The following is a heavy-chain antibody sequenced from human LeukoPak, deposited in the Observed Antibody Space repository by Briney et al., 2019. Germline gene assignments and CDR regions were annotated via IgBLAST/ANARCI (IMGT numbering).Heavy chain of an antibody. CDR3: ASDPPSYYPKSYFDY. CDR2: ISYEGSNK. D-gene: IGHD1-26*01. J-gene: IGHJ4*02. Sequence: GGSLRLSSAASAFTFSSYAMHWVRHAPGKGLEWVAVISYEGSNKYYADSVKGRFTISTDNSKNTLYLQMNSLRAEDTAVYYCASDPPSYYPKSYFDYWRQGNLVTVSS. CDR1: AFTFSSYA. V-gene: IGHV3-30*04.